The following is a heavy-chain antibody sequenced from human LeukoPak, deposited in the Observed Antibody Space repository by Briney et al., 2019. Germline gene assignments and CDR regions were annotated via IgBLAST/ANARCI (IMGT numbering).Heavy chain of an antibody. Sequence: GGSLRLSCAASGFTFSSYAMSWVRQAPGKGLEWVSGISASGGSTYDADSVKGRFTISRDNSKNTLFLQMNSLRAEDTAVYYCAKRAGARYSGSPGASDYWGQGTLVTVSS. V-gene: IGHV3-23*01. J-gene: IGHJ4*02. CDR2: ISASGGST. CDR1: GFTFSSYA. CDR3: AKRAGARYSGSPGASDY. D-gene: IGHD1-26*01.